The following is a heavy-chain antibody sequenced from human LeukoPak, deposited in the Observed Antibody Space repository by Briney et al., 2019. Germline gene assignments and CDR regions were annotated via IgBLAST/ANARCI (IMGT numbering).Heavy chain of an antibody. Sequence: ASVKVSCKASGYTFTSYGISWVRQAPGQGPEWMGWISGYSGNTNYAQKFQGRVTMTTDTSTNTAYMELGSLRSDDTALYYCARDGGLHNQHLDYWGQGTLVSVSS. V-gene: IGHV1-18*01. J-gene: IGHJ4*02. D-gene: IGHD5-24*01. CDR3: ARDGGLHNQHLDY. CDR2: ISGYSGNT. CDR1: GYTFTSYG.